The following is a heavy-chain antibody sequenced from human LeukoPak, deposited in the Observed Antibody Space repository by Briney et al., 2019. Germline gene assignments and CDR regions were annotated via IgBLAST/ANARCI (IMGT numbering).Heavy chain of an antibody. CDR1: GFTFSSYW. Sequence: GGSLRLTCAASGFTFSSYWMHWVRQALGKGLVWVSRINSDGSSTSYADSVKGRFTISRDNAKNTLYLQMNSLRAEDTAVYYCARDSYYYDSSGVNFDYWGQGTLVTVSS. V-gene: IGHV3-74*01. CDR2: INSDGSST. J-gene: IGHJ4*02. CDR3: ARDSYYYDSSGVNFDY. D-gene: IGHD3-22*01.